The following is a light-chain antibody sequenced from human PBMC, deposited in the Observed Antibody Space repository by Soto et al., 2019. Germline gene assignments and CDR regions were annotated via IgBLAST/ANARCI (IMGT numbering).Light chain of an antibody. V-gene: IGKV3-11*01. J-gene: IGKJ1*01. CDR1: QSVSRY. CDR2: DVS. Sequence: EIVLTQSPVTLSLSPGERATLSCRASQSVSRYLGWYQQKPGQAPRLLIYDVSNRATGIPARFSGGESGTDFTRTISSLEHEEFALYYCYLRSTWPTFGHGTKVEIK. CDR3: YLRSTWPT.